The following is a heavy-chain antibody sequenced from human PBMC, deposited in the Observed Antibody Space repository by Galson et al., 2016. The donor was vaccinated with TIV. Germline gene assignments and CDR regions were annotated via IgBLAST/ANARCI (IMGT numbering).Heavy chain of an antibody. V-gene: IGHV4-34*01. J-gene: IGHJ4*02. CDR1: GASFSDYY. Sequence: SETLSLTCTVYGASFSDYYWSWLRQAPGKGLEWIGEINNTGTTNYNPPLKRRFTMSVDTSKNQISLKLRSVSAADTAVYYCARIPTIWKSYIYIGSHWGQGTLVTASS. D-gene: IGHD3-10*01. CDR2: INNTGTT. CDR3: ARIPTIWKSYIYIGSH.